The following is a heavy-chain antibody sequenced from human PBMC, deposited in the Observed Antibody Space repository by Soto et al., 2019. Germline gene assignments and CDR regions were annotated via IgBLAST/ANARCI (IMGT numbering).Heavy chain of an antibody. CDR1: GGTFSSYT. V-gene: IGHV1-69*02. Sequence: SVKVSCQASGGTFSSYTISWVRQAPGQGLEWMGRIIPILGIANYAQKFQGRVTITADKSTSTAYMELSSLRSEDTAVYYCARRPRGTDFDYWGQGTLVTVSS. CDR3: ARRPRGTDFDY. CDR2: IIPILGIA. J-gene: IGHJ4*02.